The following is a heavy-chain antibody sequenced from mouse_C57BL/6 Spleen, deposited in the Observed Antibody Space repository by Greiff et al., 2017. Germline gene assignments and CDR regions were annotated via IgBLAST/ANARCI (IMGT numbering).Heavy chain of an antibody. CDR2: IDPEDGET. J-gene: IGHJ1*03. Sequence: VQLKQSGAELVKPGASVKLSCTASGFNIKDYYMHWVKQRTEQGLEWIGRIDPEDGETKYAPKFQGKATITADTSSNTAYLQHSSLTSEDTAVYYCYYYDSSYNWYFDVWGTGTTVTVSS. V-gene: IGHV14-2*01. CDR1: GFNIKDYY. D-gene: IGHD1-1*01. CDR3: YYYDSSYNWYFDV.